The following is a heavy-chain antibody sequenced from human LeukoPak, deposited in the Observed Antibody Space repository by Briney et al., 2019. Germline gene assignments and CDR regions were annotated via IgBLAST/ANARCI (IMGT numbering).Heavy chain of an antibody. CDR1: GFTFSGSA. CDR3: ARGYCTNGVCPSLDY. D-gene: IGHD2-8*01. V-gene: IGHV3-30-3*01. Sequence: PGGSLRLSCAASGFTFSGSAMHWVRQAPGKGLEWVAVISYDGNNKYYADSVKGRFTISRDNSKNTLYLQMNSLRAEDTAVYYCARGYCTNGVCPSLDYWGQGTLVTVSS. CDR2: ISYDGNNK. J-gene: IGHJ4*02.